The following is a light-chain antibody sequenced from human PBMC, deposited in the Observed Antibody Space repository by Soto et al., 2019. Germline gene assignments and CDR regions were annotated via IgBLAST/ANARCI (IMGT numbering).Light chain of an antibody. CDR2: AVT. J-gene: IGLJ1*01. CDR1: SSDIGGYNY. V-gene: IGLV2-14*01. CDR3: CSYTGASTYV. Sequence: QSALTQPASVSGSPGQSITISCTGTSSDIGGYNYVSWYQQHPGKAPKLMIHAVTNRPSGVSNRFSGSKSGNTASLTISSLQAEDEADYYCCSYTGASTYVFGTGTKVTVL.